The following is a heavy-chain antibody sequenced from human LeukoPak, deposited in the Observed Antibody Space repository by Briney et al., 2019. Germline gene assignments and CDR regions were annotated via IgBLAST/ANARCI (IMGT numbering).Heavy chain of an antibody. V-gene: IGHV1-69*13. CDR3: ARGGIYCSGGSCYSASRYMDV. CDR1: GGTFSSYA. CDR2: IIPIFGTA. J-gene: IGHJ6*03. Sequence: SVKVSCKASGGTFSSYAISWVRQAPGQGLEWMGGIIPIFGTANYAQKFQGRVTITADESTSTAYMELSSLRSEDTAVYYCARGGIYCSGGSCYSASRYMDVWGKGTTVTVSS. D-gene: IGHD2-15*01.